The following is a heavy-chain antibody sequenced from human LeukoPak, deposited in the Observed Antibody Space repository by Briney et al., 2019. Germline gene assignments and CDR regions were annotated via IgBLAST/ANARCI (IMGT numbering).Heavy chain of an antibody. D-gene: IGHD5-12*01. CDR1: GGSFSGYY. Sequence: SETLSLTCAVYGGSFSGYYWSWIGQRPGKGLEWIGEINHSGSTNYNPSLKSRVTISVDTSKNQFSLKLSSVTAADTAVYYCASRAVATFDYWGQGTLVTVSS. V-gene: IGHV4-34*01. CDR3: ASRAVATFDY. J-gene: IGHJ4*02. CDR2: INHSGST.